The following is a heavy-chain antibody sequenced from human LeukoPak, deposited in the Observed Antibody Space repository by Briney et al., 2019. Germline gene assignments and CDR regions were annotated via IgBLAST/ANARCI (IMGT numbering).Heavy chain of an antibody. Sequence: ASVKVSCKASGYTFTSYYMHWVRQAPGQGLEWMGIINPSGGSTSYAQKFQGRVTITADESTSTAYMELSSLRSEDTAVYYCARTGAGSSRTNYYYYGMDVWGQGTTVTVSS. CDR1: GYTFTSYY. CDR2: INPSGGST. CDR3: ARTGAGSSRTNYYYYGMDV. J-gene: IGHJ6*02. V-gene: IGHV1-46*01. D-gene: IGHD2-2*01.